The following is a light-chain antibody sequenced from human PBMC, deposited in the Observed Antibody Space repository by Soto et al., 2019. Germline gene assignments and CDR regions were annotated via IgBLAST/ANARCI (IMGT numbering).Light chain of an antibody. J-gene: IGLJ2*01. CDR3: QVWDSRDDHRV. V-gene: IGLV3-21*02. Sequence: SYELSQPLSVSVALGQTARITCGGYGVGSKSVHWFQQKPGQAPVLVVHDDSDRPSGIPERFSGSNSGGTATLTISRVEAGDEADYYCQVWDSRDDHRVFGGGTKLTVL. CDR1: GVGSKS. CDR2: DDS.